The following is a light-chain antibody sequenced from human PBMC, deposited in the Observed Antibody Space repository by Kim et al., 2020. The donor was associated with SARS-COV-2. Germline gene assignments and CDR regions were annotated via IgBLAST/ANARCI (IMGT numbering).Light chain of an antibody. CDR2: GAS. V-gene: IGKV3-15*01. CDR3: QQYINWPLT. J-gene: IGKJ4*01. CDR1: QSVSNN. Sequence: SVSPGERATLSGRASQSVSNNLAWYQQKPGQSPRLLIYGASTRATGIPARFSGSGSGTEFTLTISSLQSEDFAVYYCQQYINWPLTFGGGTKVEI.